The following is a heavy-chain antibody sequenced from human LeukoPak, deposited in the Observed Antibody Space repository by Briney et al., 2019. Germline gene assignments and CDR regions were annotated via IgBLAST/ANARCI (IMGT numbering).Heavy chain of an antibody. CDR3: ARDRPYYDTSGFSFDY. V-gene: IGHV4-39*07. CDR2: IYFRGST. D-gene: IGHD3-22*01. CDR1: GGSISSSPYY. J-gene: IGHJ4*02. Sequence: SETLSLTCSVSGGSISSSPYYWGWIRQPPGKGLEWIGSIYFRGSTYYNTSLQSRVTISGDTSKNQFSLKLSSVTAADTAVYYCARDRPYYDTSGFSFDYWGQGTLATVSS.